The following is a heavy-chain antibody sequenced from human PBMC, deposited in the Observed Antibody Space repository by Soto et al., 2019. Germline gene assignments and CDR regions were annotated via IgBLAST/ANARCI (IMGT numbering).Heavy chain of an antibody. D-gene: IGHD5-18*01. V-gene: IGHV1-69*13. CDR2: IIPIFGTA. Sequence: SVKVSCKASGGTFSSYAISWVRQAPGQGLEWMGGIIPIFGTANYAQKFQGGVTITADESTSTAYMELSSLRSEDTAVYYCARDGGYSYPWFDPWGQGTLVTVSS. J-gene: IGHJ5*02. CDR1: GGTFSSYA. CDR3: ARDGGYSYPWFDP.